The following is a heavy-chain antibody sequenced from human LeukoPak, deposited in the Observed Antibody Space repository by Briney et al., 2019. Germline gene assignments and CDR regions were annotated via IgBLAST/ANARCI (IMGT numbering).Heavy chain of an antibody. D-gene: IGHD4-17*01. CDR3: ARDYADYVGYFFFDY. J-gene: IGHJ4*02. CDR1: RFTSSSYA. Sequence: GGSLRLSCAASRFTSSSYAMSWVRHAPGKGLEWVSSISGSGGSTYYADSVRGRFTISRDNSQNTLYLQMNSLRAEDTAVYYCARDYADYVGYFFFDYWGQGTLVTVSS. CDR2: ISGSGGST. V-gene: IGHV3-23*01.